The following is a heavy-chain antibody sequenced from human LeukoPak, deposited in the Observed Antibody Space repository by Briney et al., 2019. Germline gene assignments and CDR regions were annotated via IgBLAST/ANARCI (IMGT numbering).Heavy chain of an antibody. J-gene: IGHJ4*02. D-gene: IGHD3-22*01. V-gene: IGHV4-34*01. Sequence: SETLSLTCAVYGGSFSGYYWSWIRQPPGKGLKWIGEINHSGSTNYNPSLKSRVTISVDTSKNQFSLKLSSVTAADTAVYYCARRPPPFYDSSGYHITTFDYWGQGTLVTVSS. CDR1: GGSFSGYY. CDR3: ARRPPPFYDSSGYHITTFDY. CDR2: INHSGST.